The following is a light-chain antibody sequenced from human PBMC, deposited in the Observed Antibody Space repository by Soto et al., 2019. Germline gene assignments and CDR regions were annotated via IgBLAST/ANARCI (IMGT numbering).Light chain of an antibody. J-gene: IGLJ2*01. CDR3: SATDDRLSGPV. CDR1: SSNIETNY. Sequence: QSVLTQPPSASGTLGQRVTISCSGSSSNIETNYVYWYQHLPGAAPKLLIYSNDQRPSGVPDRFSASKSGTSASLAISGLRSEDEGDYYCSATDDRLSGPVFGGGTKLTVL. CDR2: SND. V-gene: IGLV1-47*02.